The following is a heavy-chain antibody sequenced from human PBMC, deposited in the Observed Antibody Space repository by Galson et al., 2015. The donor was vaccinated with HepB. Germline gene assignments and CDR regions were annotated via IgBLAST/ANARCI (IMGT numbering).Heavy chain of an antibody. V-gene: IGHV1-69*13. CDR1: GGTFSSVA. D-gene: IGHD3-10*01. CDR2: IIPIFGRA. CDR3: ARKLTGPHDAFDI. Sequence: SVKVSCKASGGTFSSVAISWVRQTPGQGLEWMGGIIPIFGRAKYAQKFQGRVRITADESTNIAYMELRSLRSEDTAVYYCARKLTGPHDAFDIWGQGTMVTVSS. J-gene: IGHJ3*02.